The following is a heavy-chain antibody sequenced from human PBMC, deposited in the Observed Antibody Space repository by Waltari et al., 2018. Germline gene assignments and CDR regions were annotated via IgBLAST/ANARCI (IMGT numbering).Heavy chain of an antibody. V-gene: IGHV4-61*02. Sequence: QVQLQESGPGLVKPSQTLSLTCTVSGGSLSSGSYYWRWLRQPAGKGLEWIGRIYTSGSTNYNPSLKSRVTISVDTSKNQFSLKLSSVTAADTAVYYCASSSYDFWSGYYGWFDPWGQGTLVTVSS. CDR1: GGSLSSGSYY. CDR2: IYTSGST. D-gene: IGHD3-3*01. CDR3: ASSSYDFWSGYYGWFDP. J-gene: IGHJ5*02.